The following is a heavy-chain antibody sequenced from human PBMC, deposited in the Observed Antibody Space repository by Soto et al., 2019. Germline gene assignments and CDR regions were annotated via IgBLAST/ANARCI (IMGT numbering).Heavy chain of an antibody. J-gene: IGHJ5*02. D-gene: IGHD3-22*01. CDR2: IGSDGRSI. Sequence: EVQLVESGGGFVQPGGSLRLSCATSGFTFRSYWMHWVRQAPGKGLMWVSRIGSDGRSISYADSVKGRFTISRDNAKKTLFLQMNSLRAEDTAVYYCAREHVGEKYYYSSGYYLNWFDPWGQGTLVTVSS. CDR3: AREHVGEKYYYSSGYYLNWFDP. CDR1: GFTFRSYW. V-gene: IGHV3-74*01.